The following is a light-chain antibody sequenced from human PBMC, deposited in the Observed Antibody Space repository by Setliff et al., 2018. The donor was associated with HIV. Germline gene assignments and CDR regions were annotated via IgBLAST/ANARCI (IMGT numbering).Light chain of an antibody. CDR1: SSDVGGYNY. V-gene: IGLV2-14*01. Sequence: QSALTQPASVSRSPGQSITISCTGTSSDVGGYNYVSWYQQHPGKAPKLMIYDVNKRPSGVSNRFSGSKSGNTASLTISGLQAEDEADYYCSSYTSSTPLYVFGTGTKVTVL. CDR2: DVN. CDR3: SSYTSSTPLYV. J-gene: IGLJ1*01.